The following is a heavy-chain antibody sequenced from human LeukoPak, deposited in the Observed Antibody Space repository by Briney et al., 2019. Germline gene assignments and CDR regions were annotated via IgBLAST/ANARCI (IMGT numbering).Heavy chain of an antibody. J-gene: IGHJ4*02. CDR1: GFTFSSYA. V-gene: IGHV3-23*01. CDR2: ISGSGGST. CDR3: ARDRDSSGYYYVGPDY. D-gene: IGHD3-22*01. Sequence: GGSLRLSCAASGFTFSSYAMSWVRQAPGKGLEWVSAISGSGGSTYYADSVKGRFTISRDNSKNTLYLQMGSLRAEDMAVYYCARDRDSSGYYYVGPDYWGQGTLVTVSS.